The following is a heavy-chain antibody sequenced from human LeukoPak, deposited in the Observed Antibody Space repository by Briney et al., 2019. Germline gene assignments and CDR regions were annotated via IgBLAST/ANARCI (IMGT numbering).Heavy chain of an antibody. V-gene: IGHV3-30*01. CDR2: ISYDGSNK. CDR3: ARVGDNHDYGDLDY. CDR1: GFTFSSYA. Sequence: GRSLRLSCAASGFTFSSYAMHWVRQAPGKGLEWVAVISYDGSNKYYADSVKGRFTISRDNSKNTLHLQMNSLRAEDTAVYYCARVGDNHDYGDLDYWGQGTLVTVSS. D-gene: IGHD4-17*01. J-gene: IGHJ4*02.